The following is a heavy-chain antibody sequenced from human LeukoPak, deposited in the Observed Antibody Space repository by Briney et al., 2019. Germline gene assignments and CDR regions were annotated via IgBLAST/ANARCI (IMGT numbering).Heavy chain of an antibody. Sequence: PGKTLRLSCVASGLIFSNYAMTWVRQAPGKGLEWVASINHNGNVNYYVDSVKGRFTISRDNAKNSLYLQMSNLRAEDTAVYFCARGGGLDVWGQGATVTVSS. CDR2: INHNGNVN. D-gene: IGHD3-16*01. J-gene: IGHJ6*02. V-gene: IGHV3-7*03. CDR3: ARGGGLDV. CDR1: GLIFSNYA.